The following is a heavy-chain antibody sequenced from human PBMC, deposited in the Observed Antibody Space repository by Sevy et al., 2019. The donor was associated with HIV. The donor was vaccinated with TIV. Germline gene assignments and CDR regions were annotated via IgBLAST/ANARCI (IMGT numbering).Heavy chain of an antibody. Sequence: GGSLRLSCAASVFTFSSYWRHWIRQAPGKGLVWVSRINSDGSSTSYADSVKGRFTISRDNAKNTLYLQMNSLRAEDTAVYYCARDRPGIAAAGPDYWGQGTLVTVSS. D-gene: IGHD6-13*01. CDR2: INSDGSST. CDR1: VFTFSSYW. CDR3: ARDRPGIAAAGPDY. J-gene: IGHJ4*02. V-gene: IGHV3-74*01.